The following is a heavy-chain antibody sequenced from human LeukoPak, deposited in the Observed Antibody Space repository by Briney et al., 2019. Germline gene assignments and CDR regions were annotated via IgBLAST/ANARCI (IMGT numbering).Heavy chain of an antibody. CDR1: GGSISSYY. CDR3: ASHDYGDYGAY. CDR2: IYYSGST. D-gene: IGHD4-17*01. J-gene: IGHJ4*02. Sequence: SETLSLTCTVSGGSISSYYWSWIRQPPGKGLEWIGYIYYSGSTNYNPSLKSRVTISVDTSKNQFSQKLSSVTAADTAVYYCASHDYGDYGAYWGQGTLVTVSS. V-gene: IGHV4-59*01.